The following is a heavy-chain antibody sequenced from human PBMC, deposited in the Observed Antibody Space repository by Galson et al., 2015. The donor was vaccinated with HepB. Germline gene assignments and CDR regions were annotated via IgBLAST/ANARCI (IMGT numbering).Heavy chain of an antibody. CDR2: LNSDGST. D-gene: IGHD5-12*01. CDR1: GLTVSSHY. V-gene: IGHV3-53*04. CDR3: AKVATTPVWAFDI. J-gene: IGHJ3*02. Sequence: SLRLSCAVSGLTVSSHYMTWVRQAPGKGLEWVSVLNSDGSTYYADSVKGRFTIFRHNSWNTLYLQMNSLTTEDTAVYYCAKVATTPVWAFDIWGQGTMVTVSS.